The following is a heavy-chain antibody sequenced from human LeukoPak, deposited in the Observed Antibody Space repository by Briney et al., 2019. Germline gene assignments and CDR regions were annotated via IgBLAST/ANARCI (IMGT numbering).Heavy chain of an antibody. CDR3: ARVEDGDYAAD. J-gene: IGHJ4*02. CDR1: GGSISSYY. V-gene: IGHV4-59*08. D-gene: IGHD4-17*01. CDR2: IYCSGST. Sequence: PSETLSLTCTVSGGSISSYYWSWIRQPPGKGLEWIGYIYCSGSTNYNPSLKSRVTISVDTSKNQFSLKLSSVTAADTAVYYCARVEDGDYAADWGQGTLVTVSS.